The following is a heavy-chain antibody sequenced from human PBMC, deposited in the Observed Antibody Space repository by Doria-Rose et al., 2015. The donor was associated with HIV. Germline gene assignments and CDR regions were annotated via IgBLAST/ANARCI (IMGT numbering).Heavy chain of an antibody. D-gene: IGHD2-15*01. J-gene: IGHJ4*02. V-gene: IGHV4-34*01. CDR1: GGSFSGYY. CDR2: INHSGST. Sequence: QGQLQQWGAGLLKPSETLSLTCAVYGGSFSGYYWSWIRQPPGKGLEWIGEINHSGSTNYNPSLESRVTISVDTSKNQFSLKLSSVTAADTAVYYCASVVTDYWGQGTLVTVSS. CDR3: ASVVTDY.